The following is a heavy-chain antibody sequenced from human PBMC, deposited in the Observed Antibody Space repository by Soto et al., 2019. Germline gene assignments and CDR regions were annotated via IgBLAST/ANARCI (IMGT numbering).Heavy chain of an antibody. CDR1: GFTFSSYS. J-gene: IGHJ4*02. D-gene: IGHD2-15*01. V-gene: IGHV3-21*01. CDR3: ARDKYVVAATTMYYFDY. Sequence: PGGSLRLSCAASGFTFSSYSMNWVRQAPGKGLEWVSSISSSSSYIYYADSVKGRFTISRDNAKNSLYLQMNSLRAEDTAVYYCARDKYVVAATTMYYFDYWGQGTLVTVSS. CDR2: ISSSSSYI.